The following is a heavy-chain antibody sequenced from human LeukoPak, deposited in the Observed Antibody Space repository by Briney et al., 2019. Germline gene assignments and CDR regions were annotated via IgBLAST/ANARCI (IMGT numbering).Heavy chain of an antibody. V-gene: IGHV3-23*01. CDR3: AKDGGFGVMNTHYYGMDV. CDR2: ISGSGGST. Sequence: GGSLRLSCAASGFTFSSYAMSWVRQAPGKGLEWVSGISGSGGSTYYADSVKGRFTISRDNSKNTLYLQMNSLRAEVTAVYYCAKDGGFGVMNTHYYGMDVWGQGTTVTVSS. D-gene: IGHD3-16*01. CDR1: GFTFSSYA. J-gene: IGHJ6*02.